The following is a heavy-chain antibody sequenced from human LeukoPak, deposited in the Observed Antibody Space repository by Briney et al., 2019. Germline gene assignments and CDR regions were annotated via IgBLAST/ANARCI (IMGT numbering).Heavy chain of an antibody. Sequence: GGSLRLSCAASGFTISNAWMSWVRQAPGKGLEWVGRIKSKTDGGTTDYAAPVKGRFTISRDDSKNTQYLQMNSLKTEDTAVYYCTTERIAYYYDSSGYSEIYYWGQGTLVTVSS. J-gene: IGHJ4*02. CDR3: TTERIAYYYDSSGYSEIYY. CDR1: GFTISNAW. V-gene: IGHV3-15*01. D-gene: IGHD3-22*01. CDR2: IKSKTDGGTT.